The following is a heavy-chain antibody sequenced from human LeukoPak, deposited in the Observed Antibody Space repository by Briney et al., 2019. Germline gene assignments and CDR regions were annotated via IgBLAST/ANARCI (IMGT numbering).Heavy chain of an antibody. CDR1: GDSVSSISVA. CDR3: SLARSEYHYGMDV. V-gene: IGHV6-1*01. Sequence: SQTLSLTCAISGDSVSSISVAWNWIRQSPSRGLEWLGRTYYRSKWYYEYAVSVKSRINISPDTFKNQFSLQLTPVTPEDTAVYYCSLARSEYHYGMDVWGQGTTVTVSS. J-gene: IGHJ6*02. CDR2: TYYRSKWYY.